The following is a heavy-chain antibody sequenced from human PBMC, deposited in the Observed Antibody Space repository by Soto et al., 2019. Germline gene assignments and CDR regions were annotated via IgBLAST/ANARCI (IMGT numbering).Heavy chain of an antibody. CDR3: ARDVTPGNYDFWSGYYHRYYYYYGTDV. Sequence: GASVKVSCKASGGTFSSYAISWVRQAPGQGLEWMGGIIPIFGTANYAQKFQGRVTITADESTSTAYMELSSLRSEDTAVYYCARDVTPGNYDFWSGYYHRYYYYYGTDVWGQGTTVTVS. V-gene: IGHV1-69*13. J-gene: IGHJ6*02. D-gene: IGHD3-3*01. CDR1: GGTFSSYA. CDR2: IIPIFGTA.